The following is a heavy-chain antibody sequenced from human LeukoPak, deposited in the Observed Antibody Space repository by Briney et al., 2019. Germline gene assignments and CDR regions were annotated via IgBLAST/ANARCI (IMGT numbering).Heavy chain of an antibody. V-gene: IGHV3-23*01. J-gene: IGHJ3*02. CDR3: AKTRDFDWLLNSAFDI. D-gene: IGHD3-9*01. Sequence: GGSLILCCAAPAFPFSNFAMRWVRRARGRGLGWVSGISAGGGGTSYADCVKGRFTISRDNSKNTVYLQMNSLRAEDTAVYSCAKTRDFDWLLNSAFDIWGQGTMVTVSS. CDR2: ISAGGGGT. CDR1: AFPFSNFA.